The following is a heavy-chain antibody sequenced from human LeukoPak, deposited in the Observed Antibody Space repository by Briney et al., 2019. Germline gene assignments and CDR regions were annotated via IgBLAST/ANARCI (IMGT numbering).Heavy chain of an antibody. J-gene: IGHJ4*02. CDR3: ARDGFDYYGSGSLHEFDY. CDR1: GYTFTGYY. CDR2: INPNSGGT. V-gene: IGHV1-2*02. Sequence: ASVKVSCKASGYTFTGYYMHWVRQAPGQGLEWMGWINPNSGGTNYAQKFQGRVTMTRDTSISTAYMELSRLRSDDTAVYYCARDGFDYYGSGSLHEFDYWGQGTLVTVSS. D-gene: IGHD3-10*01.